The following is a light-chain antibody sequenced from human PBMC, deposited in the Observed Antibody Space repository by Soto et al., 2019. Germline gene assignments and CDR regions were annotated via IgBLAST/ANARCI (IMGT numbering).Light chain of an antibody. V-gene: IGKV3D-20*02. CDR2: GAY. Sequence: EIFLTPSPGTMSLSPGSRSTLSRMAIQIVSNNYLAWYQQKPGQAHRLFIYGAYTRAAGVPDTFSGSGSGTEFTLAIRRLKSEDFAVYYCHKHSNWPPDTLGNGTRVEIK. CDR3: HKHSNWPPDT. J-gene: IGKJ5*01. CDR1: QIVSNNY.